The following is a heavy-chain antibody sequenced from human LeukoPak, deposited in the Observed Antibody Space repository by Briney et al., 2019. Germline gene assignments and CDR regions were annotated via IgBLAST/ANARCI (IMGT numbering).Heavy chain of an antibody. CDR1: GFSLSTSGVA. CDR3: ARRSLSCFDY. Sequence: KESGPTLVKPTQTLTLTCTFSGFSLSTSGVAVGWIRQPPGKALEWLALIYGNDNKRYNPSLQSRLTITKDTSENQVVLTMTTMDPVDTATYYCARRSLSCFDYWGQGSLVTVSS. D-gene: IGHD3-10*01. J-gene: IGHJ4*02. CDR2: IYGNDNK. V-gene: IGHV2-5*01.